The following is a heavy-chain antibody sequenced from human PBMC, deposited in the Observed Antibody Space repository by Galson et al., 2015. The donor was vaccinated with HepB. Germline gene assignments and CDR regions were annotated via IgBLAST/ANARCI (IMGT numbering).Heavy chain of an antibody. J-gene: IGHJ5*01. CDR3: SRDRPYGSGTYDNWFDS. CDR1: GFTFGHYW. D-gene: IGHD3-10*01. Sequence: SLRLSCAASGFTFGHYWMHWVRQVPGEGLVWLSRINNDGSDITYADAVKGRFTASSDNAKNTLYLQMNSLRVEDTAVYYCSRDRPYGSGTYDNWFDSWGQGTPVIVSS. CDR2: INNDGSDI. V-gene: IGHV3-74*01.